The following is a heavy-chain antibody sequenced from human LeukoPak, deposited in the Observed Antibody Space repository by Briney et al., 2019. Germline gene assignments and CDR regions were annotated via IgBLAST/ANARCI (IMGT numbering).Heavy chain of an antibody. Sequence: GGSLRLSCAASGFTFDDFAMHWVRQAPGKGLEWVSGISWNSGNIGYEDSVKGRFTISRDNAKNSLYLQMNSLRVEDTALYYCAKDIRLLSPSGSFDYWGQGTLVTVSS. D-gene: IGHD2-15*01. CDR3: AKDIRLLSPSGSFDY. CDR1: GFTFDDFA. CDR2: ISWNSGNI. V-gene: IGHV3-9*01. J-gene: IGHJ4*02.